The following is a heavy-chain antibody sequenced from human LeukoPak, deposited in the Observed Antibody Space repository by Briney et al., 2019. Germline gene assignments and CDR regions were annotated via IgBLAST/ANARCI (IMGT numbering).Heavy chain of an antibody. CDR3: AGVGYYDSSGYYSG. V-gene: IGHV4-4*02. Sequence: KASETLSLTCAVSGGSISSSNWWSWVRQPPGKGLEWIGEIYHSGSTNYNPSLKSRVTISVDKSKNQFSLKLSSVTAADTAVYYRAGVGYYDSSGYYSGWGQRTMVTVSS. CDR1: GGSISSSNW. J-gene: IGHJ3*01. D-gene: IGHD3-22*01. CDR2: IYHSGST.